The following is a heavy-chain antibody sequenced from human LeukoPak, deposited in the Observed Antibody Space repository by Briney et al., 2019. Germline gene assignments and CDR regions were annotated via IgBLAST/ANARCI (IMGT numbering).Heavy chain of an antibody. J-gene: IGHJ4*02. Sequence: GRSLRLSCAASGFTFSSYGMQWVRQAPGKGLEWVAVISYDGSNKYYADSVKGRFTISRDNSKNTLYLQMNSLRAEDTAVYYCARDLRTTVTTMTFDYWGQGTLVTVSS. D-gene: IGHD4-11*01. CDR3: ARDLRTTVTTMTFDY. CDR2: ISYDGSNK. CDR1: GFTFSSYG. V-gene: IGHV3-30*03.